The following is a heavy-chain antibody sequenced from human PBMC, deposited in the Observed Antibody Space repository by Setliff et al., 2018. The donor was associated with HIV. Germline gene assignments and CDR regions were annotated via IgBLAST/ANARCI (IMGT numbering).Heavy chain of an antibody. D-gene: IGHD1-7*01. V-gene: IGHV1-3*01. CDR3: ARESSGTGTTPYNWFDP. CDR2: INAGNGDT. CDR1: GYTFTTYA. J-gene: IGHJ5*02. Sequence: RASVKVSCKASGYTFTTYAIHRVRQAPGQRLEWMGWINAGNGDTKYSQKFQGRFTITRDTSITTAYMDLSSLTSEDTAVYYCARESSGTGTTPYNWFDPWGQGTLVTVSS.